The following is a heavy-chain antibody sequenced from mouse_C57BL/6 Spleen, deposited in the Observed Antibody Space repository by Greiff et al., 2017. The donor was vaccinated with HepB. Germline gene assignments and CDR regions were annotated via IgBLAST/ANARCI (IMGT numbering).Heavy chain of an antibody. Sequence: VQLQQSGPELVKPGDSVKLSCKASGYTFTSYDINWVKQRPGQGLEWIGWIYPRDGSTKYNEKFKGKATLTVDTSSSTAYMELHSLTSEDSAVYFCASYGGFAYWGQGTLVTVSA. CDR3: ASYGGFAY. D-gene: IGHD1-2*01. V-gene: IGHV1-85*01. CDR2: IYPRDGST. J-gene: IGHJ3*01. CDR1: GYTFTSYD.